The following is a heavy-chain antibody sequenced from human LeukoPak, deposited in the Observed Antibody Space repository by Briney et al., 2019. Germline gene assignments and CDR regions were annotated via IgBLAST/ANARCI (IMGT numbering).Heavy chain of an antibody. Sequence: GGSLRLSCAASGFTFDDYAMHWVRQAPGKGLEWVSGISWNSGSIGYADSVKGRFTISRDNAKNSLYLQMNSLRAEDTALYYCAKDYSSGWYGYFDYWGRGTLVTVSS. V-gene: IGHV3-9*01. CDR3: AKDYSSGWYGYFDY. CDR1: GFTFDDYA. CDR2: ISWNSGSI. D-gene: IGHD6-19*01. J-gene: IGHJ4*02.